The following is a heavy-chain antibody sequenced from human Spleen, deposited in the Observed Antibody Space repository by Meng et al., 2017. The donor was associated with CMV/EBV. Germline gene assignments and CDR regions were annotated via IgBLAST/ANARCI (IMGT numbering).Heavy chain of an antibody. Sequence: QVQLQQWGAGLLKPPETLSLTCAVYGWSLSGYPWSSIRQPPGKGLEWIGEINQSGSTNYNPSLKSRVTISVDTSKNQFSLKLSSVTAADTAVYYCARGRGQWVYWGQGTLVTVSS. CDR3: ARGRGQWVY. J-gene: IGHJ4*02. D-gene: IGHD1-26*01. CDR1: GWSLSGYP. V-gene: IGHV4-34*01. CDR2: INQSGST.